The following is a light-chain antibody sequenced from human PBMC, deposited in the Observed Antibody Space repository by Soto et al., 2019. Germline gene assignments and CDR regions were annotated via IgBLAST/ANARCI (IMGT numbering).Light chain of an antibody. CDR2: EVN. V-gene: IGLV2-23*02. CDR3: CSYAGSSTYV. Sequence: QSALTQPASVPGSPGQSITISCTGTSSDVGSYNLVSWYQQYPGKAPKLMISEVNKRPSGVSNRFSGSKSGNTASLTISGLQAEHEADYYCCSYAGSSTYVFGTGTKVTVL. J-gene: IGLJ1*01. CDR1: SSDVGSYNL.